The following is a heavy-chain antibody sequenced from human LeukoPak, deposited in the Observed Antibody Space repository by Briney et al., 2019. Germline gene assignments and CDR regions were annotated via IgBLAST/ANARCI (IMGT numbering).Heavy chain of an antibody. J-gene: IGHJ1*01. D-gene: IGHD4-17*01. CDR1: GYTFSSYA. V-gene: IGHV3-64*01. CDR2: INSNGGIT. CDR3: ARGARVTVESAFGC. Sequence: GGSLRLSCVASGYTFSSYAMHWVPETPGKGLEYVSGINSNGGITHYAKSVKSRFTISTDNSKHTLYLQKGTLSTENTGLYFCARGARVTVESAFGCWG.